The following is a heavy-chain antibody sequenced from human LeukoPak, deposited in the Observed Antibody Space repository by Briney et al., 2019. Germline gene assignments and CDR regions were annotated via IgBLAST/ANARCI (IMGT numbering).Heavy chain of an antibody. Sequence: SGGCLRLSCVVSGFTFSTSAMSWVRQAPGKGLEWVSGISESGGSTYYADSVKGRFTSSRDNSKNTLYLQMNNLRAEDTAAYYCAKGSFWGQGTLVTVSS. V-gene: IGHV3-23*01. J-gene: IGHJ4*02. D-gene: IGHD3-10*01. CDR3: AKGSF. CDR2: ISESGGST. CDR1: GFTFSTSA.